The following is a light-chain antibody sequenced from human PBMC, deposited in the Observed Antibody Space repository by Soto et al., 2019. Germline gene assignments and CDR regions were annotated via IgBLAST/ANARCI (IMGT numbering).Light chain of an antibody. CDR2: AAS. CDR1: QSLSSY. Sequence: EIVLTQSPGTLSLSPGERATLSCRASQSLSSYLAWYQQKPGQAPRLLIYAASSRATGIPDRFSGSGSGTDFTRTISRLEPEDFAVYYWQHYGSSARTFGQKTKL. J-gene: IGKJ2*01. V-gene: IGKV3-20*01. CDR3: QHYGSSART.